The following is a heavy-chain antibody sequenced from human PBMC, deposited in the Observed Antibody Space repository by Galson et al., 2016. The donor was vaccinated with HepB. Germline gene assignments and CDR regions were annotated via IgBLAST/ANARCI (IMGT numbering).Heavy chain of an antibody. Sequence: CAISGDSVSRNSAAWFWIRQSPSRGLEWLGRTYFRSRWYKDYAVSVKSRMTITPDTSKNQFSLQLNSVTPEDTAVYYCARGTGSGTAFDYCGQEILVTVSS. V-gene: IGHV6-1*01. CDR1: GDSVSRNSAA. J-gene: IGHJ4*02. CDR3: ARGTGSGTAFDY. CDR2: TYFRSRWYK. D-gene: IGHD5-12*01.